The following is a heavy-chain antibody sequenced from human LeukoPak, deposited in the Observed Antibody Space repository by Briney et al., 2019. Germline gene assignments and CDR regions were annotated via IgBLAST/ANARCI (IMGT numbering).Heavy chain of an antibody. J-gene: IGHJ4*02. CDR2: IYTSGST. CDR1: GGSISSGSYY. V-gene: IGHV4-61*02. CDR3: ARGTRYYYGSGSYYNFDY. Sequence: SETLSLTCTVSGGSISSGSYYWSWIRQPAGKGLEWIGRIYTSGSTNYNPSLKSRVTISVDTSKNQFSLKLSSVTAADTAVYYCARGTRYYYGSGSYYNFDYWGQGTLVTVSS. D-gene: IGHD3-10*01.